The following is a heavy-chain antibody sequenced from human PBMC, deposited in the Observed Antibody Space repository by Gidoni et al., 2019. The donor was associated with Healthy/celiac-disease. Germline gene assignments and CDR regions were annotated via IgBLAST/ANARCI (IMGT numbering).Heavy chain of an antibody. CDR3: AKDISRILDYYYYMDV. D-gene: IGHD2-15*01. CDR1: GFTFSSYA. CDR2: SSGRGGST. Sequence: EVQLLESGGGLVQPGGSLSLSCSASGFTFSSYAMRWVRQAPGKGLEWVSASSGRGGSTYYADSVKCRFTISRDNSKNTLYLQMNSLRAEDTAVYYCAKDISRILDYYYYMDVWGKGTTVTVSS. J-gene: IGHJ6*03. V-gene: IGHV3-23*01.